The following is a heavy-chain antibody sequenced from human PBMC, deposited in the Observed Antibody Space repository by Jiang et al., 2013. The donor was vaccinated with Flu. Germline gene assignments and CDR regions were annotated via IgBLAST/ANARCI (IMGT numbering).Heavy chain of an antibody. D-gene: IGHD4-11*01. CDR2: DPLQWDGT. Sequence: EWIGYDPLQWDGTNYSPSLESRVTISVDMSNNQXSLKMKSVTAADTAVYYCAIARLDYTDYRDYGLDVWGQGTTVTVSS. CDR3: AIARLDYTDYRDYGLDV. V-gene: IGHV4-59*01. J-gene: IGHJ6*02.